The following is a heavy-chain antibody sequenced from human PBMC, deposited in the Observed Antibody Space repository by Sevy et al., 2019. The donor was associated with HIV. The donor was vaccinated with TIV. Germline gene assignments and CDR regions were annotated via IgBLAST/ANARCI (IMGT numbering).Heavy chain of an antibody. J-gene: IGHJ4*02. CDR1: GFTFSRYA. CDR3: ARYAGATNSGDYIGAFDY. D-gene: IGHD3-3*01. Sequence: GGSLRLSCAASGFTFSRYAMHWVRQAPGKGLEWLGPISYNGNYTYYADSVKGRFTISRDNSKNTLYLQMNSLRAEDTAVYYCARYAGATNSGDYIGAFDYWGQGTLVTVSS. V-gene: IGHV3-30-3*01. CDR2: ISYNGNYT.